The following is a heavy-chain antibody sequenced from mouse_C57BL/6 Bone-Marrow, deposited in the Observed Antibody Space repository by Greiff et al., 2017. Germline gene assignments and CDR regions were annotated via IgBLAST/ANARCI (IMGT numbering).Heavy chain of an antibody. CDR1: GYTFTSYW. Sequence: QVQLQQPGAELVKPGASVKMSCKASGYTFTSYWITWVKQRPGQGLEWIGDIYPGSGSTNYNEKFKSKATLTVDTSSSTAYMQLSSLTSEDSAVYYFAREYDYDVHWYFDVWGTGTTVTVSS. CDR2: IYPGSGST. CDR3: AREYDYDVHWYFDV. V-gene: IGHV1-55*01. J-gene: IGHJ1*03. D-gene: IGHD2-4*01.